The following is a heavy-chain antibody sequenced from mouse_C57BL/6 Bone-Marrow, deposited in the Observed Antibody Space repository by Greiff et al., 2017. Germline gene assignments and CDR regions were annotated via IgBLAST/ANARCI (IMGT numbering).Heavy chain of an antibody. D-gene: IGHD1-1*01. CDR1: GFTFSSYG. J-gene: IGHJ3*01. CDR2: ISSGGSYT. CDR3: ARPDYYGSSYFAY. V-gene: IGHV5-6*01. Sequence: EVKLVESGGDLVKPGGSLKLSCAASGFTFSSYGMSWVRQTPDKRLEWVATISSGGSYTYYPDSVKGRFTISRDNAKNTLYLQMSSLKSEDTAMYYCARPDYYGSSYFAYWGQGTLVTVSA.